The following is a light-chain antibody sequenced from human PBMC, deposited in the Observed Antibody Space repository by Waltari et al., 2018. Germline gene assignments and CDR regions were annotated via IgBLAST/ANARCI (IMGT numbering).Light chain of an antibody. CDR3: QQYYSNPAT. CDR1: QGISSY. CDR2: AAS. J-gene: IGKJ1*01. V-gene: IGKV1-8*01. Sequence: AIRITQSPSSLSASTGDRVPITCRASQGISSYLAWYQQKPGKAPKVLIYAASTLQSEVPSRFSGSGSGTDFTLTISCLQSEDFAIYYCQQYYSNPATFGQGTKVEIK.